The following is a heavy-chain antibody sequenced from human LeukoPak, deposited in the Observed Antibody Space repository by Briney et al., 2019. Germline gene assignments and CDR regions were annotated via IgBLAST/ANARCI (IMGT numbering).Heavy chain of an antibody. CDR1: GFTFSSYW. J-gene: IGHJ4*02. CDR2: INSDGSST. Sequence: GGSLRLSCAASGFTFSSYWMHWVRQAPGKGLVRVSRINSDGSSTSYADSVKGRFTISRDNAKNTLYLQMTSLRAEDMAVYYCARLGSWYRRDDYWGQGTLVTVSS. CDR3: ARLGSWYRRDDY. D-gene: IGHD6-13*01. V-gene: IGHV3-74*01.